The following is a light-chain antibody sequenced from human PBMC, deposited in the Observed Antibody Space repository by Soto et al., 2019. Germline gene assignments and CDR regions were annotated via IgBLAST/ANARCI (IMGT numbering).Light chain of an antibody. J-gene: IGKJ1*01. V-gene: IGKV1-5*03. CDR1: QSISTW. CDR3: QQHNSYPRR. CDR2: TAS. Sequence: DIQMTQSPSTLSASVGDRVTITCRASQSISTWLAWYQQKPGKAPKLLIYTASNLERVVPSRFSGSGSATKFTLTISSLQPDDFAAYYCQQHNSYPRRFGQGTKVEMK.